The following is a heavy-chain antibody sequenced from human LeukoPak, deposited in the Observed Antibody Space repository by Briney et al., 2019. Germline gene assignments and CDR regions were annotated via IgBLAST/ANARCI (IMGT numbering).Heavy chain of an antibody. CDR2: ISGSGGST. D-gene: IGHD3-22*01. V-gene: IGHV3-23*01. Sequence: GGSLRLSCAASGFTFSSYAMSWVRQAPGKGLEWVSAISGSGGSTYYADSVKGRFTLSRDNSKNTLYLQMNSLRAEDTAVYYCAKDLEYYYDSSGYLWGQGTLVTVSS. J-gene: IGHJ4*02. CDR3: AKDLEYYYDSSGYL. CDR1: GFTFSSYA.